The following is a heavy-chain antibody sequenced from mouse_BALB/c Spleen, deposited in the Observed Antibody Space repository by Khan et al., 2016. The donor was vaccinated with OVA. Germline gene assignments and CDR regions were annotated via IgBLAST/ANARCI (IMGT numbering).Heavy chain of an antibody. D-gene: IGHD2-4*01. CDR3: ARKDYYDYDPFPY. CDR1: GYSITSEYT. Sequence: EVQLVESGPGLVKPSQSLSLTCTVTGYSITSEYTWNWIRQFPGNKLEWMGFISYSGNTRYNQSLKSRISITRDTSKNQFFLQLNSVTSEDTATYYCARKDYYDYDPFPYWGQGTLVTVSA. CDR2: ISYSGNT. V-gene: IGHV3-2*02. J-gene: IGHJ3*01.